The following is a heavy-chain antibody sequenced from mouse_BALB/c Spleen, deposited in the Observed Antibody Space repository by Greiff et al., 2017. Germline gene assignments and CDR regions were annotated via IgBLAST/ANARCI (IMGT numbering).Heavy chain of an antibody. CDR2: ISSGGSYT. J-gene: IGHJ3*01. CDR3: TSIYYDYDGFAY. Sequence: EVQRVESGGGLVKPGGSLKLSCAASGFTFSSYTMSWVRQTPEKRLEWVATISSGGSYTYYPDSVKGRFTISRDNAKNTLYLQMSSLKSEDTAMYYCTSIYYDYDGFAYWGQGTLVTVSA. CDR1: GFTFSSYT. D-gene: IGHD2-4*01. V-gene: IGHV5-6-4*01.